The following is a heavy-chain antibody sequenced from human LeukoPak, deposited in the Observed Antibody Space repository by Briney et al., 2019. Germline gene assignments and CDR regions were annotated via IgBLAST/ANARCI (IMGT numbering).Heavy chain of an antibody. J-gene: IGHJ4*02. CDR1: GFTFSSHG. CDR3: AKLLTGGYNSGQNDY. D-gene: IGHD5-18*01. V-gene: IGHV3-23*01. Sequence: GGSLRLSCAASGFTFSSHGMNWVRQAPGKGLEWVSGISPSGGITYYTDSVKGRFTISRDNSKNTLYLQMNSLRAEDTAVYYCAKLLTGGYNSGQNDYWGQGILVTVSS. CDR2: ISPSGGIT.